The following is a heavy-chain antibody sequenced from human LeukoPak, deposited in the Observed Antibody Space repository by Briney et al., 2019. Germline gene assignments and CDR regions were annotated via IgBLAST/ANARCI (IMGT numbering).Heavy chain of an antibody. CDR3: ARVHGVSSSWYMMNYGAFDI. CDR1: GFTFSDYY. CDR2: ISSSGSTI. D-gene: IGHD6-13*01. Sequence: PGGSLRLSCAASGFTFSDYYMSWLRQAPGTGLERVSYISSSGSTIYYADSVKGLFPISRDNAKNSLYLQMAILRAEDTAVYYCARVHGVSSSWYMMNYGAFDIWGQGTMVTVSS. V-gene: IGHV3-11*01. J-gene: IGHJ3*02.